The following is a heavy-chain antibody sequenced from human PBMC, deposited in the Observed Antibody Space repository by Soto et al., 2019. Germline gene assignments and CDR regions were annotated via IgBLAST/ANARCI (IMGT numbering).Heavy chain of an antibody. CDR3: ARDRGYCSSTSCYLPTYYYGMDV. V-gene: IGHV1-2*02. J-gene: IGHJ6*02. Sequence: ASVKVSCKASGYTFTGYYMHWVLQAPGQGREWMGWINPNSGGTNYAQKFQGRVTMTRDTSISTAYMELSRLRSDDTAVYYCARDRGYCSSTSCYLPTYYYGMDVWGQGXTVTVSS. CDR1: GYTFTGYY. CDR2: INPNSGGT. D-gene: IGHD2-2*01.